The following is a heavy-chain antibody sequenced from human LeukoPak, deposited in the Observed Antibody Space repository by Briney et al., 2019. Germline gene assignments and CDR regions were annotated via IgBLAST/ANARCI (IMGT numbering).Heavy chain of an antibody. CDR3: ARDVVWDV. V-gene: IGHV3-21*01. Sequence: GGSLRLSCAASVFTFSSYSMNSVRQAPRKGLEWVSSISSSSSYIYYADSVKGRFTIYRENAKNSLYLQMNSLRAEDTAVYYCARDVVWDVWGKGTTVTVSS. J-gene: IGHJ6*04. CDR2: ISSSSSYI. D-gene: IGHD2-8*01. CDR1: VFTFSSYS.